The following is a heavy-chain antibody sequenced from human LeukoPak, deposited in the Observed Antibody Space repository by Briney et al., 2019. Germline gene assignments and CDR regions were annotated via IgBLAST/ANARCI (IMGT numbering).Heavy chain of an antibody. CDR3: ARHRSSGDDY. Sequence: SETLSLTRTVSSGSISSYYWSWIRQPPGKGLEWIGYIFYSGSTNYNPSLKSRVTMSVDTSKNQLSLRVSSVTAADTAVYYCARHRSSGDDYWGQGTLVTVSS. CDR2: IFYSGST. J-gene: IGHJ4*02. D-gene: IGHD6-25*01. V-gene: IGHV4-59*08. CDR1: SGSISSYY.